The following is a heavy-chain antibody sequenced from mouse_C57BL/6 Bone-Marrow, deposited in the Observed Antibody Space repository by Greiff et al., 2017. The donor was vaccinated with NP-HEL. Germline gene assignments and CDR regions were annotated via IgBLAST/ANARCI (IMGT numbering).Heavy chain of an antibody. CDR1: GFTFSDYG. CDR2: ISSGSSTI. J-gene: IGHJ1*03. V-gene: IGHV5-17*01. Sequence: EVQLQESGGGLVKPGGSLKLSCAASGFTFSDYGMHWVRQAPEKGLEWVAYISSGSSTIYYADTVKGRFTISRDNAKNTLFLQMTSLRSEDTAMYYCARLLRPYWYFDVWGTGTTVTVSS. D-gene: IGHD2-12*01. CDR3: ARLLRPYWYFDV.